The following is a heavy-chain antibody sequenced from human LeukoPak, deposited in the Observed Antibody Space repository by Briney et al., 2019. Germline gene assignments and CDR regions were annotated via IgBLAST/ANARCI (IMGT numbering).Heavy chain of an antibody. CDR2: INQYGSEK. Sequence: GGSLRLSCAASGCTFSSYWMNWVRQAPGKGLEWVANINQYGSEKYYVDSVKGRFTISRDNAKNSLYLQMNSLRAEDTAVYYCARGGGNFDYWGQGTLVTVSS. J-gene: IGHJ4*02. V-gene: IGHV3-7*04. CDR3: ARGGGNFDY. D-gene: IGHD3-16*01. CDR1: GCTFSSYW.